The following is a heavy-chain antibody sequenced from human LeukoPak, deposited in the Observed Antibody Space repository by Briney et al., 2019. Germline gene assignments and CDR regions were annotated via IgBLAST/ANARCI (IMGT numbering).Heavy chain of an antibody. D-gene: IGHD3-9*01. Sequence: GGSLRLSCAASGFTFSSYAMNWVRQAPGKGLEWVSVISGSGGNTYYADSVKGRFTISRDNSKNTLYLQMNSLGAEDTAVYYCARGGAGNSDFLTTYTGASLSFDYWGQGALVTVSS. V-gene: IGHV3-23*01. CDR2: ISGSGGNT. J-gene: IGHJ4*02. CDR1: GFTFSSYA. CDR3: ARGGAGNSDFLTTYTGASLSFDY.